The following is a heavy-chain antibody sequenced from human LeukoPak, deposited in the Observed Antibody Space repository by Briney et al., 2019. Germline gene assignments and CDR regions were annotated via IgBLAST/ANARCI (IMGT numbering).Heavy chain of an antibody. CDR1: GGSFSGYY. CDR2: IYTSGST. CDR3: ARAFDGVYYYYMDV. Sequence: SETLSLTCAVYGGSFSGYYWSWIRQPAGKGLEWIGRIYTSGSTNYNPSLKSRVTMSVDTSKNQFSLKLSSVTAADTAVYYCARAFDGVYYYYMDVWGKGTTVTISS. D-gene: IGHD4-17*01. V-gene: IGHV4-59*10. J-gene: IGHJ6*03.